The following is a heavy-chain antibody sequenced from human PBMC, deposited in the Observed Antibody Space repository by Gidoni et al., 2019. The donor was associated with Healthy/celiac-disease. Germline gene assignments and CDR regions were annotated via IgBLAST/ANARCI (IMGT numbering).Heavy chain of an antibody. CDR3: ARLHYDSSGYYPFDY. CDR2: IYPGDSDT. CDR1: GSSFPSYW. V-gene: IGHV5-51*03. J-gene: IGHJ4*02. Sequence: EVQLVQSGAEVKKPGESLKISCTGSGSSFPSYWIGWVRQMPGKGLEWTGIIYPGDSDTRYSPSFQGQVTISADKSISTAYLQWSSLKASDTAMYYCARLHYDSSGYYPFDYWGQGTLVTVSS. D-gene: IGHD3-22*01.